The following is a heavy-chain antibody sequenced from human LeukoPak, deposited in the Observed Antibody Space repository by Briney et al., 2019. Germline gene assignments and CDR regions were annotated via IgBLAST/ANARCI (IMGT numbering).Heavy chain of an antibody. CDR3: AKATAAYYYDTKSAADY. CDR2: ISGSGGST. V-gene: IGHV3-23*01. J-gene: IGHJ4*02. D-gene: IGHD3-22*01. Sequence: GGSLRLSCAASGFTFSSYGMSWVRQAPGKGLEWVSAISGSGGSTYYADSAKGRFTISRDNSKNTLYLQMNSLRAEDTAVYYCAKATAAYYYDTKSAADYLGQGTLVTVSS. CDR1: GFTFSSYG.